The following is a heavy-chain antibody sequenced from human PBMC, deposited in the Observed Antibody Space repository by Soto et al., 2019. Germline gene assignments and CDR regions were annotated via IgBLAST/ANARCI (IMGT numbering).Heavy chain of an antibody. D-gene: IGHD2-15*01. Sequence: EVQLVESGGGLVQPGESLRLSCAASGFTFSSYWMHWVRQAPGKGLVWVSRINSDGRSTSYAGPVKGRFTISRDNAKNALYLQMNSLRAEETAVYYCVRTSLVVAAATREDYWGQGTLVTVSS. CDR1: GFTFSSYW. V-gene: IGHV3-74*01. CDR2: INSDGRST. CDR3: VRTSLVVAAATREDY. J-gene: IGHJ4*02.